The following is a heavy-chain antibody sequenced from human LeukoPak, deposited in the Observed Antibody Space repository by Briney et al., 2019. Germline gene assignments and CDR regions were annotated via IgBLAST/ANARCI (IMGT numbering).Heavy chain of an antibody. CDR2: ISSSSSYI. D-gene: IGHD3-16*01. Sequence: GGSLRLSCAASGFTFSSYSMNWVRQAPGKGLEWVSSISSSSSYIYYADSVKGRFTISRDNAKNSLYLQMNSLGAEDTAVYYCARDFLGVWAYYYYMDVWGKGTTVTVSS. CDR3: ARDFLGVWAYYYYMDV. J-gene: IGHJ6*03. V-gene: IGHV3-21*01. CDR1: GFTFSSYS.